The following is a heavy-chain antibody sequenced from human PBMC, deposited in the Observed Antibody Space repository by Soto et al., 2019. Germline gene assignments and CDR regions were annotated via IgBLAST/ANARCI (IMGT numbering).Heavy chain of an antibody. Sequence: QGQLQESGPGLVKPSETLSLSCTVSNGYISNYYGSWIRQPTGKGMEWIGYVHHSWGSFDNPSLQGRVSISLDTSKSQFSLKLASVTATDTSVNYCARKRFGALHGLVDCWGQGITVTVSS. CDR2: VHHSWGS. CDR3: ARKRFGALHGLVDC. J-gene: IGHJ6*02. D-gene: IGHD3-16*01. V-gene: IGHV4-59*08. CDR1: NGYISNYY.